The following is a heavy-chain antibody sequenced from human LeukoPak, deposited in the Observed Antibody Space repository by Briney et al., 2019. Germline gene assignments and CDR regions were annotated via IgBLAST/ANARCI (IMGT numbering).Heavy chain of an antibody. Sequence: GGSLRLSCAASGFTVSSNYMSWVRQAPGKGLEWVSVIYSGGSTYYADSVKGRLTISRDNSKNTLYLQMNSLRAEDTAVYYCARSGTTYYYDSGTRIWGQGTMVTVSS. CDR3: ARSGTTYYYDSGTRI. D-gene: IGHD3-22*01. V-gene: IGHV3-53*01. J-gene: IGHJ3*02. CDR2: IYSGGST. CDR1: GFTVSSNY.